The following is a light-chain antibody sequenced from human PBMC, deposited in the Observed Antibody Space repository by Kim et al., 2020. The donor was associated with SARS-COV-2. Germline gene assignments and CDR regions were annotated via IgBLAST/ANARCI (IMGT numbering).Light chain of an antibody. CDR2: EVS. J-gene: IGLJ2*01. CDR1: SSDVGSYNL. Sequence: QSALTQPASVSGSPGQSITISCTGTSSDVGSYNLVSWYQQHPGKAPKLMIYEVSKRHSGVSNRFSGSKSGNTASLTISGLQAEDEADYYCCSYAGSSTFRVFGGGTQLTVL. CDR3: CSYAGSSTFRV. V-gene: IGLV2-23*02.